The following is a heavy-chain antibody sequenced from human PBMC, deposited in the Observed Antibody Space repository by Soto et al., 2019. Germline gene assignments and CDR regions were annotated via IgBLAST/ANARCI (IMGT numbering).Heavy chain of an antibody. CDR2: IYHSGST. Sequence: QVQLQESGPGLVKPSRTLSLTCAVSGGSISRSTGWSWVRQPPGKGLEWIGEIYHSGSTNYNPSLKSRVTISVDKSKNQFSLKLSSVTAADTAVYYCARGLAVAGRDFDYWGQGTLVTVSS. J-gene: IGHJ4*02. D-gene: IGHD6-19*01. CDR3: ARGLAVAGRDFDY. CDR1: GGSISRSTG. V-gene: IGHV4-4*02.